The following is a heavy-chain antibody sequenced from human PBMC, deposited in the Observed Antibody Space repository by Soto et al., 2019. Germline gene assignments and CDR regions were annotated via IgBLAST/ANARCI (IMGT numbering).Heavy chain of an antibody. J-gene: IGHJ4*02. CDR2: IYYSGST. CDR1: GGSISSGGYY. Sequence: PSETLSLTCTVSGGSISSGGYYWSWIRQHPGKGLEWIGYIYYSGSTYYNPSLKSRVTISVDTSKNQFSLKLSSVTAADTAVYYCAREVPASSSWYAGAFDYWGLGTLVTVSS. CDR3: AREVPASSSWYAGAFDY. D-gene: IGHD6-13*01. V-gene: IGHV4-31*03.